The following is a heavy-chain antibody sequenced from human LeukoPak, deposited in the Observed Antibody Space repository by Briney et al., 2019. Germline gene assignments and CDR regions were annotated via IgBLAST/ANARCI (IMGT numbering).Heavy chain of an antibody. CDR3: ARDSTLYDPGDST. CDR2: IIPIFGTA. V-gene: IGHV1-69*05. J-gene: IGHJ5*02. Sequence: SVSVSCKASGYTFTSYDINWVRQATGQGLEWMGGIIPIFGTANYAQKFQGRVTITTDESTSTAYMELSSLRSEDTAVYYCARDSTLYDPGDSTWGQGTLVTVSS. D-gene: IGHD3-10*02. CDR1: GYTFTSYD.